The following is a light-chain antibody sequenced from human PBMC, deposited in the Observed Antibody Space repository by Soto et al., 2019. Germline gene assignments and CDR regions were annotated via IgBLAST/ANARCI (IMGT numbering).Light chain of an antibody. Sequence: VVFTQSPATLSLSRGERATLSWRTSLSVSVYLDWYQQKPGQAPRLLISDASNRATGIPARFSGSGSGTDFTLTISSLEPEDFAVYYCHQRQYWPPITFGQGTRLEIK. CDR1: LSVSVY. J-gene: IGKJ5*01. CDR2: DAS. V-gene: IGKV3-11*01. CDR3: HQRQYWPPIT.